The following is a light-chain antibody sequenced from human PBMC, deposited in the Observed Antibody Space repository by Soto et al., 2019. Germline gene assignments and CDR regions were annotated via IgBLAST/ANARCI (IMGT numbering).Light chain of an antibody. CDR2: DAS. CDR3: HQRSNWPRT. J-gene: IGKJ1*01. CDR1: QSISSF. Sequence: EIVLTQSPATLSLSPGERATLSCRASQSISSFLAWYQQKPGQAPRLLIYDASSRATGIPARFSGSGSGTDFTLTISSLEPEDFAVYYCHQRSNWPRTFGQVTKV. V-gene: IGKV3-11*01.